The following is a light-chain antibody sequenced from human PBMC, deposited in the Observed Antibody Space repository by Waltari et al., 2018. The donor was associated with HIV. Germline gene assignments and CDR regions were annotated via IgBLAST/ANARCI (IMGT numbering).Light chain of an antibody. CDR3: AAWDDSLTGSHVI. J-gene: IGLJ2*01. CDR2: SNS. CDR1: SFNIGSNT. Sequence: QSVLSQPPSASGTPGQRVTISCSGSSFNIGSNTVNWYQQLPGTAPKLLIYSNSQRPSGVPDRFSGSKSGTSASLAISGLQSEDEAEYYCAAWDDSLTGSHVIFGGGTKLTVL. V-gene: IGLV1-44*01.